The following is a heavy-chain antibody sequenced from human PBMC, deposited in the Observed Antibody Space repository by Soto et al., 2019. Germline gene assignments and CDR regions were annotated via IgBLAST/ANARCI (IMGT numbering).Heavy chain of an antibody. Sequence: ASVKVSCKASGYTFTSYYMHWVRQAPGQGLEWMGIINPSGGSTSYAQKFQGRVTMTRDTSTSTVYMELSSLRSEDTAVYYCAIAYGSGSYLLAIDYWGQGTLVTVYS. J-gene: IGHJ4*02. D-gene: IGHD3-10*01. V-gene: IGHV1-46*01. CDR1: GYTFTSYY. CDR3: AIAYGSGSYLLAIDY. CDR2: INPSGGST.